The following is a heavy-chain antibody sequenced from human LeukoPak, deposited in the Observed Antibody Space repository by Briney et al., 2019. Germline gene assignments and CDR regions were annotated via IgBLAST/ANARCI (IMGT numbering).Heavy chain of an antibody. D-gene: IGHD2-2*01. V-gene: IGHV1-69*13. CDR1: GGTFSSYA. Sequence: ASVTVSCKASGGTFSSYAISWVRQAPGQGLEWMGGIIPIFGTANYAQKFQGRVTITADESTSTAYMELSSLRSEDTAVYYCASGVVVPAATYYYYYGMDVWGQGTTVTVSS. J-gene: IGHJ6*02. CDR2: IIPIFGTA. CDR3: ASGVVVPAATYYYYYGMDV.